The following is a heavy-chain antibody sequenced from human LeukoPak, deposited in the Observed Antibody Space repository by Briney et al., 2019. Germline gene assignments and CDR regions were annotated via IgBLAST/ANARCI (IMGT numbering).Heavy chain of an antibody. D-gene: IGHD3-10*01. V-gene: IGHV4-30-2*01. CDR1: GGSISSSSYS. J-gene: IGHJ4*02. CDR2: IDHSGST. Sequence: KSSETLSLTCTVSGGSISSSSYSWSWMPQPPGKGLEWIVYIDHSGSTYYTPSLKSRVTISVDRSKTQFSLKLSSVTAADTAVYYCARGGFGAYPSYFDYWGQGTLVTVSS. CDR3: ARGGFGAYPSYFDY.